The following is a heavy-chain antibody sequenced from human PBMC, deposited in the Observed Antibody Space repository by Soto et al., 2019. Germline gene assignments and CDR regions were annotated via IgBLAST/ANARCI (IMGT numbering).Heavy chain of an antibody. Sequence: SETLSLTCTVYGGSISSYYWSWIRQPPGKGLEWIGYIYYSESTNYNPSLKSRVIISVDTAKNQFSLRLSSVAAADTAVYYCLIAYYGTRGYSLASSGRGTLVTVSS. J-gene: IGHJ5*01. CDR2: IYYSEST. D-gene: IGHD3-9*01. CDR1: GGSISSYY. CDR3: LIAYYGTRGYSLAS. V-gene: IGHV4-59*01.